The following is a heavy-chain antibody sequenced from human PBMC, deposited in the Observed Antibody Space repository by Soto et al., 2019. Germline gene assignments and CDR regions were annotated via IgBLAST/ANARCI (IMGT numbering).Heavy chain of an antibody. D-gene: IGHD6-19*01. CDR2: AFYSGST. CDR1: GGSLSGYS. Sequence: TSETLSLTCTFPGGSLSGYSWILIRQPPGKGLEWIGCAFYSGSTNSNPSLWSRVTMSLDTFQNQFSLQLSSVTAEDTAVYYCARHGDGWLLDNRGQGTLVTVSS. J-gene: IGHJ4*02. V-gene: IGHV4-59*08. CDR3: ARHGDGWLLDN.